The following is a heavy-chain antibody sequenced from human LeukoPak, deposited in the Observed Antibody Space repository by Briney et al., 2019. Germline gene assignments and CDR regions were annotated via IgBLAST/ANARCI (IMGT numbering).Heavy chain of an antibody. CDR1: GYTFTSYG. D-gene: IGHD6-13*01. Sequence: GASVDVSCKASGYTFTSYGISWVRQAPGQGLEWMGWISAYNGNTNYAQKLQGRVTMTTDTSTSTAYTELRSLRSDDTAVYYCARDLLAAAGELDYWGQGTLVTVSS. J-gene: IGHJ4*02. CDR2: ISAYNGNT. CDR3: ARDLLAAAGELDY. V-gene: IGHV1-18*01.